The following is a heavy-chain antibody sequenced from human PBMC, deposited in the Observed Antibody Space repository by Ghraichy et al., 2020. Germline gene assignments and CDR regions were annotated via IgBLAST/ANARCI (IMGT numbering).Heavy chain of an antibody. J-gene: IGHJ3*02. D-gene: IGHD7-27*01. CDR3: ARWGPGERAFDI. V-gene: IGHV4-59*01. Sequence: YIYYSGSTNYNPSLKSRVTISVDTSKNQFSLKLSSVTAADTAVYYCARWGPGERAFDIWG. CDR2: IYYSGST.